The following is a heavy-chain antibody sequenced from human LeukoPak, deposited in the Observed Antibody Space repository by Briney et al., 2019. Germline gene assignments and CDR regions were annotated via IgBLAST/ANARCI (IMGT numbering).Heavy chain of an antibody. Sequence: GGSLRLSCVGSGVTFSSYWMTWVRQAPGKGLEWVANIKDDGSEKYSVDSVKGRFTISRDNAKNLLYLQMSSLRAEDTDVYYCARAWIDYWGQGTLVTVSS. D-gene: IGHD1-1*01. V-gene: IGHV3-7*03. J-gene: IGHJ4*02. CDR1: GVTFSSYW. CDR2: IKDDGSEK. CDR3: ARAWIDY.